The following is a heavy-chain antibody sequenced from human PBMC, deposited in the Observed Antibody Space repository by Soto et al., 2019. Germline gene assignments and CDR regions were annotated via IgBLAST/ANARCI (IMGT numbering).Heavy chain of an antibody. Sequence: SETLSLTCTVSGGSITTYYWSWIRRPPGKGLEFIGYMYYSGSTNYNPSLKSRVTISVDTSKNQFSLKLTSVTAADTAVYYCARWSATGVSFDYWGQGTLVTVSS. V-gene: IGHV4-59*01. CDR2: MYYSGST. CDR3: ARWSATGVSFDY. J-gene: IGHJ4*02. D-gene: IGHD6-25*01. CDR1: GGSITTYY.